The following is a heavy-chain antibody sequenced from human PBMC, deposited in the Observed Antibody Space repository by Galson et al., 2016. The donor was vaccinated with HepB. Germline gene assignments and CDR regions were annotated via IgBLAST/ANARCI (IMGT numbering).Heavy chain of an antibody. CDR1: GYTFTNYW. V-gene: IGHV5-51*01. Sequence: SGAEVKKSGESLKISCKASGYTFTNYWIGWVRQMPGKGLEWVGIIYPGDSDTRYSLAFEGQVTISADKSISTAYLQWSSLKASDSAMYYCARHVGGENYDVSRCYYTDYYYGMDVWGQGTSVTV. CDR3: ARHVGGENYDVSRCYYTDYYYGMDV. D-gene: IGHD3-3*01. CDR2: IYPGDSDT. J-gene: IGHJ6*02.